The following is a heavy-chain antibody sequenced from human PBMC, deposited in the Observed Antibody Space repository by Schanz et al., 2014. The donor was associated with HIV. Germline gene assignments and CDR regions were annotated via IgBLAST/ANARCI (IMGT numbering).Heavy chain of an antibody. Sequence: QVQLVQSGAEVQKPGASVKVSCKASGYSFTGYYMHWVRQAPGQGLEWMGWINPNSGGTNYAPKFQGRVTMTRDTSISTAYMELSRLRSDDTAVYYCASDLSVYSSSSSVWGQGTTVTVSS. D-gene: IGHD6-13*01. CDR3: ASDLSVYSSSSSV. CDR1: GYSFTGYY. J-gene: IGHJ6*02. CDR2: INPNSGGT. V-gene: IGHV1-2*02.